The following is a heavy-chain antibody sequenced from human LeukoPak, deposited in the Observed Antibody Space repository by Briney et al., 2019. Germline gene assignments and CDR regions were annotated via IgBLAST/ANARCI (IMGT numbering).Heavy chain of an antibody. D-gene: IGHD6-19*01. CDR1: GGSISSGGYY. CDR2: IYYSGST. J-gene: IGHJ6*02. Sequence: SETLSLTCTVSGGSISSGGYYWSWIRQHPGKGLEWIGYIYYSGSTYYNPSLKSRVTISVDTSKNQFSLKLSSVTAADTAVYYCARGTSGWRYDGMDVWGQGTTVTVSS. V-gene: IGHV4-31*03. CDR3: ARGTSGWRYDGMDV.